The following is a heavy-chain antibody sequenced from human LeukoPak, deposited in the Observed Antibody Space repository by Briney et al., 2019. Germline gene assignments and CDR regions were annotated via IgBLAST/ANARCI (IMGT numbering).Heavy chain of an antibody. CDR2: INHSGST. J-gene: IGHJ4*02. D-gene: IGHD2-2*01. V-gene: IGHV4-34*01. Sequence: SETLSLTCAVYGGSFSGYYWSWIRQPPGKGLEWIGEINHSGSTNYNPSLKSRVTISVDTSKNQFSLKLSSVTAADTAVYYCAGPAALHETGYWGQGTLVTVS. CDR1: GGSFSGYY. CDR3: AGPAALHETGY.